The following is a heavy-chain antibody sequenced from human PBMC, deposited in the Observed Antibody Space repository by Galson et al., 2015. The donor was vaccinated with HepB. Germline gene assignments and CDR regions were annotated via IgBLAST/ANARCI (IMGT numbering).Heavy chain of an antibody. Sequence: SLRLSCAASGFTFSNYAMSWVRQAPGKGLEWVSGISGSGGSTNYADSVKGRFTIPRDNPKNTLYLQVNSLRVEDTAVYYCAKDSAMGYSYGSHWFDPWGQGTLVTVSS. J-gene: IGHJ5*02. D-gene: IGHD5-18*01. CDR2: ISGSGGST. CDR1: GFTFSNYA. V-gene: IGHV3-23*01. CDR3: AKDSAMGYSYGSHWFDP.